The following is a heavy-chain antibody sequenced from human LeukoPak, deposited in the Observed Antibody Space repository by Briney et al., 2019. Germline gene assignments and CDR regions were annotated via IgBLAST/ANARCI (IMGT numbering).Heavy chain of an antibody. J-gene: IGHJ4*02. Sequence: ASVKISCKVSGYTFTDYYMHWVQQAPGKGLEWMGLVDPEDGETIYAEKFQGRVIITADTFTDTAYMELSSLRSEDTAVYYCATDRSPGIAAAGYWGQGTLVTVSS. D-gene: IGHD6-13*01. CDR1: GYTFTDYY. V-gene: IGHV1-69-2*01. CDR2: VDPEDGET. CDR3: ATDRSPGIAAAGY.